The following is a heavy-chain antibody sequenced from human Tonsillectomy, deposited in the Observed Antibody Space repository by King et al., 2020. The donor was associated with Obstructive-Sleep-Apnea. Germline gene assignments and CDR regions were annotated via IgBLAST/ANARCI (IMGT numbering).Heavy chain of an antibody. CDR1: GFTFDDYA. CDR2: ISWNSGSI. V-gene: IGHV3-9*01. D-gene: IGHD6-13*01. Sequence: VQLVESGGGLVQPGRSLRLSCAASGFTFDDYAMHWVRQAPGKGLEWVSGISWNSGSIGYVDSVKGRFTIARDNAKNSLYLQMNSLRAEDTALYYCAKAPTVGAAGLFDYWGQGTLVTVSS. J-gene: IGHJ4*02. CDR3: AKAPTVGAAGLFDY.